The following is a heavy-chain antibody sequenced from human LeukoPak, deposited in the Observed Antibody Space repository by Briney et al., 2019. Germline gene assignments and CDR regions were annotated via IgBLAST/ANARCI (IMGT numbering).Heavy chain of an antibody. CDR2: ISAYNGNT. CDR1: GYTFTSYG. Sequence: GASVKVSCKASGYTFTSYGISWVRQAPGQGLEWMGWISAYNGNTNYAQKLQGRVTMTTDTSTSTAYMELSSLRSEDTAVYYCAREGYSSSGNYYYYMDVWGKGTTVTVSS. J-gene: IGHJ6*03. V-gene: IGHV1-18*01. D-gene: IGHD6-6*01. CDR3: AREGYSSSGNYYYYMDV.